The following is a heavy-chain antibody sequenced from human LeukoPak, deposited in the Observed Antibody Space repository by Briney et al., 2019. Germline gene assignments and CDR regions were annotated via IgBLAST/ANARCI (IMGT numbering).Heavy chain of an antibody. Sequence: ASVKVSCKASGYTFTSYGISWVRQAPGQGLEWMGWMNPNSGNTGYAQKFQGRVTMTRNTSISTAYMELSSLRSEDTAVYYCARVNYSGYDPHPYYFDYWGQGTLVTVSS. CDR2: MNPNSGNT. J-gene: IGHJ4*02. CDR1: GYTFTSYG. CDR3: ARVNYSGYDPHPYYFDY. V-gene: IGHV1-8*02. D-gene: IGHD5-12*01.